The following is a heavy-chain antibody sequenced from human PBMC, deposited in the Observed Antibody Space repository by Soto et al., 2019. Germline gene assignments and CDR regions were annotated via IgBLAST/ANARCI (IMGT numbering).Heavy chain of an antibody. CDR1: GDSVSSNSAA. CDR2: TYYRSKWYN. CDR3: ARAQYSSGWYYYYYGMEV. Sequence: SQTLSLTCAISGDSVSSNSAAWNWIRQSPSRGLEWLGRTYYRSKWYNDYAVSVKSRITINPDTSKNQFSLQLNSVTPEDTAVYYCARAQYSSGWYYYYYGMEVWGQGTTVTVS. V-gene: IGHV6-1*01. J-gene: IGHJ6*02. D-gene: IGHD6-19*01.